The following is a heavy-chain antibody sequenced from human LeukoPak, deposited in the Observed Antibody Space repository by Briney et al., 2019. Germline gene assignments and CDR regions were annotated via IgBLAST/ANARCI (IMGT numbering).Heavy chain of an antibody. CDR1: GDSISNINYY. D-gene: IGHD1-26*01. V-gene: IGHV4-39*01. J-gene: IGHJ5*02. Sequence: SETLSLTGTASGDSISNINYYWGWIRQPPGKGLEWIALINYNRRTFNNPSLKSRLAISIDTSNNQLSLKLTSVTAADTAVYYCARRREGVSWFDPWGQGTLVTVSS. CDR2: INYNRRT. CDR3: ARRREGVSWFDP.